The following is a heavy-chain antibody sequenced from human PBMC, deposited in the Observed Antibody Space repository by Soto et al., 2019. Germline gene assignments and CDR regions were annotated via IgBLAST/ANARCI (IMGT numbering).Heavy chain of an antibody. CDR2: IWYDGSNK. CDR1: GFTFSSYG. Sequence: GGSLRLSCAASGFTFSSYGMHWVRQAPGKGLEWVAVIWYDGSNKYYADSVKGRFTISRDNSKNTLYLQMNSLRAEDTAVYYCARDPRQTRYCSSTSCYSFWFDPWGQGTLVTVSS. D-gene: IGHD2-2*02. CDR3: ARDPRQTRYCSSTSCYSFWFDP. V-gene: IGHV3-33*01. J-gene: IGHJ5*02.